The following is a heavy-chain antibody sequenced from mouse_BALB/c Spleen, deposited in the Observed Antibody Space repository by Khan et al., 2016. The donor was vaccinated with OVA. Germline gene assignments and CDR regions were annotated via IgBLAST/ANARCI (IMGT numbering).Heavy chain of an antibody. CDR1: GFSLTSYG. V-gene: IGHV2-6-1*01. Sequence: VELVESGPGLVAPSQSLSITCTISGFSLTSYGIHWVRQPPGKGLEWLVVIWSDGKTTYNSALKSSLNIIKDNSKSQVFLKMNSLQTDDTAMYYCARQICPGYFDVWGAGTTVTVSS. CDR2: IWSDGKT. J-gene: IGHJ1*01. D-gene: IGHD6-1*01. CDR3: ARQICPGYFDV.